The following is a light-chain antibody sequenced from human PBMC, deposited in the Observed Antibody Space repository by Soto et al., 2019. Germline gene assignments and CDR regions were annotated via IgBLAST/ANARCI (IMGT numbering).Light chain of an antibody. CDR3: SSYPNTGRGV. V-gene: IGLV2-14*01. CDR1: RSDVGGNNY. CDR2: DVS. Sequence: QSALTQPASVSGSPGQSITISCTGTRSDVGGNNYDSWYQQHPGKAPKLMIYDVSNRPSGVSNRFSGSKSGNRASLTISGLQAEDEADYYCSSYPNTGRGVFGTGTKVTVL. J-gene: IGLJ1*01.